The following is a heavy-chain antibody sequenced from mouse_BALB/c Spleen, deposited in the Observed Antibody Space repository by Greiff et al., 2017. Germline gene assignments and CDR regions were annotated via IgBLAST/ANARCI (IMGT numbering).Heavy chain of an antibody. D-gene: IGHD2-2*01. CDR1: GYTFTSYW. Sequence: QVQLQQPGAELVKPGASVKLSCKASGYTFTSYWMHWVKQRPGQGLEWIGEINPSNGRTNYNEKFKSKATLTVDKSSSTAYMQLSSLTSEDSAVYYCARAKSYGYDGYYFDYWGQGTTLTVSS. V-gene: IGHV1S81*02. J-gene: IGHJ2*01. CDR2: INPSNGRT. CDR3: ARAKSYGYDGYYFDY.